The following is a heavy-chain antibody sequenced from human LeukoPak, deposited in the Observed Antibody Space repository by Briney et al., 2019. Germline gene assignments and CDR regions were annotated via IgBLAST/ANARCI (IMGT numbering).Heavy chain of an antibody. CDR3: ARDPVLYCSSTSCSSDWFDP. J-gene: IGHJ5*02. D-gene: IGHD2-2*01. CDR1: GYTFTSYY. Sequence: GASVKVSCKASGYTFTSYYMHWVRQAPGQGLEWMGIINPSGGSTSYAQKFQGRVTMTRDTSTSTVYMELSSLRSEDTAVYYCARDPVLYCSSTSCSSDWFDPWGQGTLVTVSS. CDR2: INPSGGST. V-gene: IGHV1-46*01.